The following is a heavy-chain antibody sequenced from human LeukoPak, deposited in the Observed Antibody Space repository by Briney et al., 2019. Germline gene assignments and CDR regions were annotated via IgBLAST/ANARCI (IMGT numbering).Heavy chain of an antibody. J-gene: IGHJ5*02. V-gene: IGHV4-34*01. D-gene: IGHD3-22*01. Sequence: SETLSLACAVFGGSFSSGQYWSWIRQPPGKGLEWIGEINHSGSSNYNPALKSRVTISVDTSKNQFSLKLSSVTAADTAVYYCARYLYHYDSSGYYFNWFDPWGQGTLVTVSS. CDR1: GGSFSSGQY. CDR3: ARYLYHYDSSGYYFNWFDP. CDR2: INHSGSS.